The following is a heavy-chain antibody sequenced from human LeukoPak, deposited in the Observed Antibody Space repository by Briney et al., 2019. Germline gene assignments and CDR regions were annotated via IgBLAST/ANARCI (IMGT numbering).Heavy chain of an antibody. Sequence: GGSLRLSCAASGFTFSSYSMNWVRQAPGKGLEWVSSISSSSSYIYYADSVKGRFTISRDSAKNSLYLQMNSLRAEDTAVYYCARDNGQLKPRRYFDYWGQGTLVTVSS. CDR1: GFTFSSYS. CDR3: ARDNGQLKPRRYFDY. J-gene: IGHJ4*02. CDR2: ISSSSSYI. D-gene: IGHD6-6*01. V-gene: IGHV3-21*01.